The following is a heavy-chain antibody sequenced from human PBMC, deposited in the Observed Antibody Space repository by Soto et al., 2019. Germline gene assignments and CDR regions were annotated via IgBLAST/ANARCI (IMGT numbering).Heavy chain of an antibody. D-gene: IGHD3-22*01. J-gene: IGHJ5*01. CDR1: GGSFSGHS. V-gene: IGHV4-34*01. CDR2: INHSGRV. Sequence: SETLSLTCAVYGGSFSGHSWTWIRQSPGKGLEWIGDINHSGRVNYSPSLKSRVTISLDTSKNQFSLTLSAVTAADTAMYYCSNRDHDTNGYYRFDTWGQGTLLTVSS. CDR3: SNRDHDTNGYYRFDT.